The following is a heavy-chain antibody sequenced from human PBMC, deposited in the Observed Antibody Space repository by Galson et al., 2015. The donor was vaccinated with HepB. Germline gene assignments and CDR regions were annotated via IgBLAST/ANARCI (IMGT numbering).Heavy chain of an antibody. V-gene: IGHV4-61*01. Sequence: SETLSLTCTVSGGSVSSGSYYWSWIRQPPGKGLEWIGYIYYSGSTNYNPSLKSRVTISVDTSKNQFSLKLSSVTAADTAVYYCARDWAAAASPYYYGMDVWGQRTTVTVSS. D-gene: IGHD6-13*01. CDR2: IYYSGST. CDR3: ARDWAAAASPYYYGMDV. J-gene: IGHJ6*02. CDR1: GGSVSSGSYY.